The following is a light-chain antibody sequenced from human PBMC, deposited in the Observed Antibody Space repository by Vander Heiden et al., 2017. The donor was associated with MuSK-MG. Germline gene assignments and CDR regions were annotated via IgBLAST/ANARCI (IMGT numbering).Light chain of an antibody. V-gene: IGKV4-1*01. Sequence: DIVMTQSPDSLAVSLGERATINCKSSQSVLYSSNNKNYLAWYQQKPGQPPKLLIYWASTRESGVPDRFRGSGSGTDFTLTIISLQAEDVAVYYCQLDDSTPLTFGGGTKVEIK. CDR3: QLDDSTPLT. CDR1: QSVLYSSNNKNY. J-gene: IGKJ4*01. CDR2: WAS.